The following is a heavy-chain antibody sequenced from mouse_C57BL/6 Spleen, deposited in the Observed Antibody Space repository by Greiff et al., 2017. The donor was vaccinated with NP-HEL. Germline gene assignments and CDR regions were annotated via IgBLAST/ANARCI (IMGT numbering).Heavy chain of an antibody. CDR3: ARRVGITTVVAPYAMDY. V-gene: IGHV5-17*01. CDR2: ISSGSSTI. D-gene: IGHD1-1*01. Sequence: EVKLMESGGGLVKPGGSLKLSCAASGFTFSDYGMHWVRQAPEKGLEWVAYISSGSSTIYYAATVKGRFTIARDNAKNTLFLQMTRLRSEDTAMYYCARRVGITTVVAPYAMDYWGQGTSVTVSS. J-gene: IGHJ4*01. CDR1: GFTFSDYG.